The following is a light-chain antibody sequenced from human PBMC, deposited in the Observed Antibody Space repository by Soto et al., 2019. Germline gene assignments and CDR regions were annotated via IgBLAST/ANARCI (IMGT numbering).Light chain of an antibody. J-gene: IGLJ2*01. Sequence: QSVLTQPPSVSGAPGQRVTISCTGSRSNIGAGYDVHWYQQLPGTAPKLLIYANSNRPSGVPDRFSGSKSGTSASLAITGLQAEDEADYYCQSYDTSLSGSVFGGGTKLTVL. CDR3: QSYDTSLSGSV. CDR1: RSNIGAGYD. V-gene: IGLV1-40*01. CDR2: ANS.